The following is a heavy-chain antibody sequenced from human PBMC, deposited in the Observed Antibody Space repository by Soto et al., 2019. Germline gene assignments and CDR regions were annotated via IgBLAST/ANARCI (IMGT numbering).Heavy chain of an antibody. J-gene: IGHJ4*02. CDR2: IKQDGSEK. D-gene: IGHD3-9*01. CDR3: ARGDYFDRRFDF. V-gene: IGHV3-7*03. Sequence: GGSLTLSCVASGFTVSNDWMSWVGQAPGKGLEWVATIKQDGSEKYYVDSVKGRFTVSRDNTKNSLYLQMSSLRDEDTAVYYCARGDYFDRRFDFWGQGALVTVSS. CDR1: GFTVSNDW.